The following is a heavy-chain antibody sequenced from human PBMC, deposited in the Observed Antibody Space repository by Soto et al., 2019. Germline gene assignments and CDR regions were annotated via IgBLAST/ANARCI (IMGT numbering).Heavy chain of an antibody. CDR2: IQKEADGGAT. D-gene: IGHD3-16*01. Sequence: VQLVESGGGLVKPGGSLRLACAASGFTFRNVWMTWIRRAPGRGLEWVATIQKEADGGATDYGAPVAGRFTISRDDSQRILYLQMTSLKSEDTGLYYCTTGENWGRGTLVTVAS. CDR1: GFTFRNVW. V-gene: IGHV3-15*01. CDR3: TTGEN. J-gene: IGHJ4*02.